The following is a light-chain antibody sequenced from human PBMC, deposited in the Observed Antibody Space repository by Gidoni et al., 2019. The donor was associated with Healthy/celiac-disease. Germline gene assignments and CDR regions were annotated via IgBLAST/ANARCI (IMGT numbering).Light chain of an antibody. V-gene: IGLV2-8*01. Sequence: QSALTQPPSASGSPGQSVTISCTGTSSDVGGYNYVSWYQQHPGNAPKPMIYEVSKRPSGVPDRFSGSKSGNTASLTVSGLQAEDEADYYCSSYAGSNGVVFGGGTKLTVL. CDR2: EVS. CDR3: SSYAGSNGVV. J-gene: IGLJ2*01. CDR1: SSDVGGYNY.